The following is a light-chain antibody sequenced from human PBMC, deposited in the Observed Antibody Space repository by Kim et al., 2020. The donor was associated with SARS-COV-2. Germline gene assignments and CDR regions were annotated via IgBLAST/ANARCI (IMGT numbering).Light chain of an antibody. Sequence: FPGDSATLSCRASQSVSTSLAWYQQKPGQVPRVLIYGASTRATGIPARFSGSGSGTEFTLTISSLQPEDFAIYYCQQYNNWPPWTFGQGTKVDIK. CDR2: GAS. J-gene: IGKJ1*01. CDR1: QSVSTS. V-gene: IGKV3-15*01. CDR3: QQYNNWPPWT.